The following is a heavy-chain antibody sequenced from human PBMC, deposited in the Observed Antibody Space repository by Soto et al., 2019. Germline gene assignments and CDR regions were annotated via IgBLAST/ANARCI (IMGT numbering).Heavy chain of an antibody. V-gene: IGHV4-39*01. CDR3: ATSNWFDP. CDR2: IYYSGST. CDR1: GGSISSSSYY. Sequence: QLQLQESGPGLVKPSETLSLTCTVSGGSISSSSYYWGWIRQPPGKGLEWIGYIYYSGSTYYNPPPKSRVTISVDTSKNQFSLKLNSVTAADTAVYYCATSNWFDPWGQGTLVTVSS. J-gene: IGHJ5*02.